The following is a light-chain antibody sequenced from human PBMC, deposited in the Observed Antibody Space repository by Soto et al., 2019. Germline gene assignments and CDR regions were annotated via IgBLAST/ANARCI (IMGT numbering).Light chain of an antibody. CDR3: CSYAGSYTFVV. CDR2: DGS. Sequence: QSALTQPRSVSGSPGQSVTISCTGTSSDVGGYNYVSWYQQHPGKAPKLMIYDGSKRPSGVPDRFSGSKSGNTASLTISGLQAEDEADYYCCSYAGSYTFVVFGGGTKVTVL. CDR1: SSDVGGYNY. J-gene: IGLJ2*01. V-gene: IGLV2-11*01.